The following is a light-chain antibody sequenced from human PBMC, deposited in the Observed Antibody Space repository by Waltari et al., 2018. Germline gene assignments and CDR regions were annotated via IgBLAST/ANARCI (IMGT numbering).Light chain of an antibody. V-gene: IGLV3-1*01. CDR3: QAWDTNTXXL. CDR1: NLGDKY. CDR2: EDN. J-gene: IGLJ3*02. Sequence: SHELTQPPSVSVSPGQAATITCSGNNLGDKYXCWYQQKPGQSPVLVIYEDNKRPSGIPERFSGSNSGNTATLTISGTQPVDEDNYYCQAWDTNTXXLFGGGTKLTVL.